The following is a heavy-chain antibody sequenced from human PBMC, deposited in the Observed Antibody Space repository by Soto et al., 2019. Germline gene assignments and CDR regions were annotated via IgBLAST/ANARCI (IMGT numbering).Heavy chain of an antibody. CDR3: AKDSVPIIAVAGTPEDY. J-gene: IGHJ4*02. V-gene: IGHV3-30*18. Sequence: GGSLRLSCAASGFTFSSYGMHWVRQAPGKGLEWVAVISYDGSNKYYADSVKGRFTISRDNSKNTLYLQMNSLRAEDTAVYYCAKDSVPIIAVAGTPEDYWGQGTLVTVSS. CDR2: ISYDGSNK. CDR1: GFTFSSYG. D-gene: IGHD6-19*01.